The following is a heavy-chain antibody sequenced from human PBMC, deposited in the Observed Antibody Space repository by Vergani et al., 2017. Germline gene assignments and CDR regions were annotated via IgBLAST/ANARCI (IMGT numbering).Heavy chain of an antibody. CDR2: IRAYNGNT. J-gene: IGHJ5*02. D-gene: IGHD2-15*01. CDR1: GYTFPSYG. Sequence: QVQLVQSGAEMKKPGASVKVSCKASGYTFPSYGISWVRPAPGQGLAWMGWIRAYNGNTNYAQKLQGRVTMTTDTSTSTANMELRSLRSDDTAVYYCATVPPISEEIVVVVGNWFDPWGQGTLVTVSS. CDR3: ATVPPISEEIVVVVGNWFDP. V-gene: IGHV1-18*04.